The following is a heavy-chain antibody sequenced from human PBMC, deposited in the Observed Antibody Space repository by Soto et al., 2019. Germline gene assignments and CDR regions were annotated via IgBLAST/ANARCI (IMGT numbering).Heavy chain of an antibody. V-gene: IGHV3-30-3*01. CDR2: TSANDGTK. CDR3: AREVVTTEWYFDN. Sequence: QVQLMESGGGVVQPGGSLRLSFVTSGFTFSSHSMHWFRQAPGKGLEWVAVTSANDGTKFYTDSVKGRFTVSRDNSKNKLSLQMNSLRVEDTAVYYCAREVVTTEWYFDNWGQGILVIVSS. D-gene: IGHD1-1*01. CDR1: GFTFSSHS. J-gene: IGHJ4*02.